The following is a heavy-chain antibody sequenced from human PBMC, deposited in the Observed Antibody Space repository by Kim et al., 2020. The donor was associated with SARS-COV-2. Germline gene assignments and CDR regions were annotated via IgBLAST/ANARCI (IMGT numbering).Heavy chain of an antibody. CDR2: INHSGST. CDR3: ARVPLRGFGRYYYYYGMDV. CDR1: GGSFSGYY. Sequence: SETLSLTCAVYGGSFSGYYWSWIRQPPGKGLEWIGEINHSGSTNYNPSLKSRVTISVDTSKNQFSLKLSSVTAADTAVYYCARVPLRGFGRYYYYYGMDVWGQGTTVTVSS. J-gene: IGHJ6*02. V-gene: IGHV4-34*01. D-gene: IGHD3-10*01.